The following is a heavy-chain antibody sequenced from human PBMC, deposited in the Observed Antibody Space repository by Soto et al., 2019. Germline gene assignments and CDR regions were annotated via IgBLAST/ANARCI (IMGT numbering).Heavy chain of an antibody. CDR2: INPSGGST. CDR1: GYTFTSYY. Sequence: ASVKVSCKASGYTFTSYYMHWVRQAPGQGLEWMGIINPSGGSTSYAQKFQGRVTMTRDTPTSTVYMELSSLRSEDTAVYYCARDEGLHDHKDYWGQGTLVIVSS. D-gene: IGHD2-21*01. V-gene: IGHV1-46*01. J-gene: IGHJ4*02. CDR3: ARDEGLHDHKDY.